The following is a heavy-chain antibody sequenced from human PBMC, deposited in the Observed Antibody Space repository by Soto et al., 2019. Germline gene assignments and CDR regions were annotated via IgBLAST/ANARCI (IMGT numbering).Heavy chain of an antibody. D-gene: IGHD2-21*01. CDR2: ISYDGDNE. V-gene: IGHV3-30*03. Sequence: GGSLRLSCAASGFTFSNYCMHWVRQAPGKGLEWVAIISYDGDNEYYADSVRGRFTISRDNSKNTLYLQTSSLKTEDTAVYYCTSLYIFYGVGPWGQGTLVTVSS. CDR3: TSLYIFYGVGP. CDR1: GFTFSNYC. J-gene: IGHJ5*02.